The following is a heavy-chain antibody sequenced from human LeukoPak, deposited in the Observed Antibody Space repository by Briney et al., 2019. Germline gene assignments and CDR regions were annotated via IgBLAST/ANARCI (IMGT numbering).Heavy chain of an antibody. CDR1: GFPFKIYS. V-gene: IGHV3-48*01. D-gene: IGHD1-20*01. J-gene: IGHJ5*02. Sequence: GGSLRLSWAASGFPFKIYSMSWVRQAPGEGLEWISFISSGVTTKYYADSVKGRFTTSRNDDKNSLYQQMDSRTAEDTAVYYCARFNLGWLDPWGQGALVTVSS. CDR3: ARFNLGWLDP. CDR2: ISSGVTTK.